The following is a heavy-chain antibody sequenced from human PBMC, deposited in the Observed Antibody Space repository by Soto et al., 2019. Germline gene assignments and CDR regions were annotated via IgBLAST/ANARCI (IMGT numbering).Heavy chain of an antibody. J-gene: IGHJ4*02. CDR2: IYYSGNT. D-gene: IGHD3-16*01. V-gene: IGHV4-30-4*01. Sequence: QVQLQESGPGLVKPSQTLSLTCTVSGGSTSSDNYWSWIRQPPGKGLECTGHIYYSGNTDYNPSLKSRLAISIETSKNQFSLKRGSVPAAYTAVYFCAREGGESSDGLFYFDSWGQGSLVTVSS. CDR3: AREGGESSDGLFYFDS. CDR1: GGSTSSDNY.